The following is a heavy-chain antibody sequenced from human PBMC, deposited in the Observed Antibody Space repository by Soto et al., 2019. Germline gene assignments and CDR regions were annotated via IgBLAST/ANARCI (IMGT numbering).Heavy chain of an antibody. V-gene: IGHV3-11*06. CDR3: VRSGDNYNILDY. D-gene: IGHD3-9*01. CDR2: SSNSGSFT. J-gene: IGHJ4*02. CDR1: GFTLSDHY. Sequence: PGGSLRLSCAASGFTLSDHYMGWIRQAPGKGLEWIGHSSNSGSFTRYADSVKGRFSISRDNAKNSLYLQINSLRGDDTAIYYCVRSGDNYNILDYWGQGTPVTVSS.